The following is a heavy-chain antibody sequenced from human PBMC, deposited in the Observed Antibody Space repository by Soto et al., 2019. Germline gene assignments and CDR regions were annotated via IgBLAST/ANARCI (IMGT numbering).Heavy chain of an antibody. D-gene: IGHD2-15*01. CDR2: IIPIFGTA. CDR1: GGTFSSYA. V-gene: IGHV1-69*01. Sequence: QVQLVQSGAEVKKPGSSVKVSCKASGGTFSSYAISWVRQAPGQGLEWMGGIIPIFGTANYAQKFQGRVTITADESTSTAYMELSSLRSKDTAVYYCARYCSGGSCYGVSFDIWGQGTMVTVSS. CDR3: ARYCSGGSCYGVSFDI. J-gene: IGHJ3*02.